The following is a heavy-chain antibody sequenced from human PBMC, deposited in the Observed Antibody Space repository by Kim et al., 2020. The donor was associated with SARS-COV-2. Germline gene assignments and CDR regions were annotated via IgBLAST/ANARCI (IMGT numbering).Heavy chain of an antibody. Sequence: GGSLRLSCAAFGFSVSTKYMSWVRQAPGKGLEWVSVLYKGGGTYYAESVEGRFTISRDTSKNTVLLQMNSLRAEDTAVYYCSSDQDDWGSRDWGQGTLVTVSS. J-gene: IGHJ4*02. CDR2: LYKGGGT. CDR1: GFSVSTKY. CDR3: SSDQDDWGSRD. D-gene: IGHD3-9*01. V-gene: IGHV3-53*01.